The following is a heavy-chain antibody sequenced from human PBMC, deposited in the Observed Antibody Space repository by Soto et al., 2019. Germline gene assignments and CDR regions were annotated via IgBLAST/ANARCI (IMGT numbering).Heavy chain of an antibody. CDR1: GYTFTSYG. Sequence: QIPLVQSGTEVREPGASVKVSCQASGYTFTSYGIIWVRQAPGQGLELMGWISGYNNNKNYAQKYHARVTMTTDTSTRTAYMELRSLRSDDTAVYYCARVGAIAPAEGDYWGQGTLVTVSS. V-gene: IGHV1-18*01. D-gene: IGHD6-13*01. CDR3: ARVGAIAPAEGDY. J-gene: IGHJ4*02. CDR2: ISGYNNNK.